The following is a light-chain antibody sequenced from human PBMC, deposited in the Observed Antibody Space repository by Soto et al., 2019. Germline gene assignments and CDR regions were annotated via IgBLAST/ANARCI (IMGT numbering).Light chain of an antibody. CDR1: QSISSW. CDR3: QQYASYSSLT. Sequence: DIQMTQSPSTLSASVGDRITITCRASQSISSWLAWYQQKPGKAPKLLIFKASILQPGVPSRFSGSGSGAEFTLTIISLQPDDFAAYYCQQYASYSSLTFGGGTTVEIK. V-gene: IGKV1-5*03. J-gene: IGKJ4*01. CDR2: KAS.